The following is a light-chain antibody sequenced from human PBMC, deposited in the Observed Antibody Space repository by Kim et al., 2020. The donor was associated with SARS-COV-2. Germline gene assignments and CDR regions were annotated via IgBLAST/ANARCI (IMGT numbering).Light chain of an antibody. CDR3: QQYGSSPQT. Sequence: SPGEKATISCRASQIVSSSSLAWYQQKPGQAPRLLIYGASNWATGIPDRFSGSGSGTEFTLTISRVEPEDFAVYYCQQYGSSPQTFGQGTKVEIK. CDR1: QIVSSSS. CDR2: GAS. V-gene: IGKV3-20*01. J-gene: IGKJ1*01.